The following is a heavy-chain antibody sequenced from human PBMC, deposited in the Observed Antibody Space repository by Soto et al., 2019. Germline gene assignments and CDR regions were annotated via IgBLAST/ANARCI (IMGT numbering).Heavy chain of an antibody. CDR1: GYSFTNYW. CDR2: IYPGDSDT. D-gene: IGHD4-17*01. CDR3: ASPHDYGDNGGPPLYSFDS. V-gene: IGHV5-51*01. Sequence: PGESLKISCKGSGYSFTNYWIGWVRQMPGKGLEWMGIIYPGDSDTRYSPSFQGQVTISADKSISTAYLQWSSLKASDTAMYYCASPHDYGDNGGPPLYSFDSGGKETLVTVP. J-gene: IGHJ4*02.